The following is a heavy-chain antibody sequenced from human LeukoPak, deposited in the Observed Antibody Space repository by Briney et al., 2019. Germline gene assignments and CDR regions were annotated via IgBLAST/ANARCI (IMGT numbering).Heavy chain of an antibody. J-gene: IGHJ4*02. CDR3: ARDGRKHDSSGYYVY. D-gene: IGHD3-22*01. CDR1: GGSLSGYY. V-gene: IGHV4-34*01. CDR2: IYYSGST. Sequence: SETLSLTYAVYGGSLSGYYWSRIRQPPGKGLEWIGSIYYSGSTYYNPSLKSRVTISVGTSKNQFSLKLSSVTAADTAVYYCARDGRKHDSSGYYVYWGQGTLVTVSS.